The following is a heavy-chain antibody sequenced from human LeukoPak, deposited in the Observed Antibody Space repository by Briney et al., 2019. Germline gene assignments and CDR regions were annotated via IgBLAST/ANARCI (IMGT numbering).Heavy chain of an antibody. D-gene: IGHD6-19*01. V-gene: IGHV6-1*01. Sequence: SQTLSLTCAISGDSVSSNSAAWNWIRQSPSRGLEWLGRTYYRSKWYNDYAVSVKSRITINPDTSKNQFSLQLNSVTPEDTAVYYCARGVDSSGWHAYYYYYMDVWGKGTTVTVSS. J-gene: IGHJ6*03. CDR3: ARGVDSSGWHAYYYYYMDV. CDR2: TYYRSKWYN. CDR1: GDSVSSNSAA.